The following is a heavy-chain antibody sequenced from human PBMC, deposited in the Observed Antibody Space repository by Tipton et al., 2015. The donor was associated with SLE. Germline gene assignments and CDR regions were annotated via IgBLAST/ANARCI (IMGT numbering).Heavy chain of an antibody. V-gene: IGHV4-59*01. J-gene: IGHJ3*02. CDR3: AREVVGTDDAFDI. CDR1: GGSISSYY. CDR2: IYYSGST. D-gene: IGHD1-26*01. Sequence: TLSLTCTVSGGSISSYYWSWIRQPPGKGLEWIGYIYYSGSTNYNPSLKSRVTISVGTSKNQFSLKLSSVTAADTAVYYCAREVVGTDDAFDIWGQGTMVTVSS.